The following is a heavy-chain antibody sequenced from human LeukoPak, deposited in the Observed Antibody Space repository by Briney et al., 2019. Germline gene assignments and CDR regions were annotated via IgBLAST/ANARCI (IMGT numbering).Heavy chain of an antibody. Sequence: GGSLRLSCAASGFTFSSYGMHWVRQAPGKGLEWVAVIWYDGSNKYYADSVKGRFTISRDNSKNTLYLQMNSLRAEDTAVYYCAASGYSYGPSFDYWGQGTLVTVSS. J-gene: IGHJ4*02. CDR2: IWYDGSNK. D-gene: IGHD5-18*01. CDR3: AASGYSYGPSFDY. CDR1: GFTFSSYG. V-gene: IGHV3-33*01.